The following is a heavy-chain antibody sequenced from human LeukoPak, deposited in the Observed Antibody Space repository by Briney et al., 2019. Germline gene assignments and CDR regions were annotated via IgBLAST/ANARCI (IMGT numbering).Heavy chain of an antibody. CDR3: ARGGSGY. Sequence: GGSLRLSCAASGFIFSSYSMNWVRQASGKGLEWVSYISSSSNSVYYADSVKGRFTISRDNAKNSLYLQMNSLGAEDTAVYYCARGGSGYWGQGTLVTVSS. D-gene: IGHD3-10*01. CDR1: GFIFSSYS. J-gene: IGHJ4*02. CDR2: ISSSSNSV. V-gene: IGHV3-48*01.